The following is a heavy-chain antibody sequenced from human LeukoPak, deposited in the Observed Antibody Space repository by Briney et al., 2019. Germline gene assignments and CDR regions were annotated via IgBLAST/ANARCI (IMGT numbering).Heavy chain of an antibody. D-gene: IGHD6-25*01. Sequence: QAGGSLRLSCAASGFSFRSYGMHWVRQAPGKGREWVAFIRYDGSNKYYADSVKGRFTISRDNSKNTLYLQMNSLRAEDTAVYSCARRSAAKDAFDIWGQGTMVTVSS. CDR3: ARRSAAKDAFDI. J-gene: IGHJ3*02. V-gene: IGHV3-30*02. CDR1: GFSFRSYG. CDR2: IRYDGSNK.